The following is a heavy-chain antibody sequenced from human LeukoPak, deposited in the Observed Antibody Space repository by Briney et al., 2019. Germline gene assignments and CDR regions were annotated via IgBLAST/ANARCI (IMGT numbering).Heavy chain of an antibody. CDR2: IHDSGST. J-gene: IGHJ6*03. V-gene: IGHV4-59*01. CDR3: ARVGSYCMDV. D-gene: IGHD1-26*01. Sequence: SETLSLTCTVSGGSISSYYWSWIRQPPGKALEWIGYIHDSGSTNYNPSLKSRVTISIDTSKNQFSLKLSSVTAADTAVYYCARVGSYCMDVWGTGSTVTVSS. CDR1: GGSISSYY.